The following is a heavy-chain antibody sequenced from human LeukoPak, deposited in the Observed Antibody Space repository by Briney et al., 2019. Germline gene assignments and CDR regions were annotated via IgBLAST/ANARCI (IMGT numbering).Heavy chain of an antibody. CDR3: ARDLGTVIDY. CDR2: IYYSGST. CDR1: GGSISSYY. V-gene: IGHV4-59*01. D-gene: IGHD4-11*01. Sequence: PSETLSLTCTVSGGSISSYYWSWIRQPPGKGLEWIGYIYYSGSTNYNPSLKSRVTISVDTSKNQFSLKLSSVPAADTAVYYCARDLGTVIDYWGQGTLVTVSS. J-gene: IGHJ4*02.